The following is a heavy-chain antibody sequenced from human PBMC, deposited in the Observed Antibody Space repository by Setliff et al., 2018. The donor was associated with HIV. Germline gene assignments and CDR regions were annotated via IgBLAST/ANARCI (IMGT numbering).Heavy chain of an antibody. CDR1: GGSLSGYY. V-gene: IGHV4-34*01. Sequence: SETLSLTCAVYGGSLSGYYWRWIRQPPGKGLEWIGDVSHTGSTNYNPSLKSRITISADTPKNQFSLKLSSVTAADTAVYYYAREGTYSGTYWVRRVASFDIWGQGTMVTVSS. J-gene: IGHJ3*02. CDR2: VSHTGST. CDR3: AREGTYSGTYWVRRVASFDI. D-gene: IGHD1-26*01.